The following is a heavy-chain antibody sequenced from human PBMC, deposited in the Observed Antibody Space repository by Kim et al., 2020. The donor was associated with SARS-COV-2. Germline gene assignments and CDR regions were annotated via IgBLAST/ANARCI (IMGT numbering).Heavy chain of an antibody. CDR3: ARDGALTIFGVVIKYYYYGMDV. J-gene: IGHJ6*02. V-gene: IGHV3-64*01. CDR1: GFTFSSYA. Sequence: GGSLRLSCAASGFTFSSYAMHWVRQAPGKGLEYVSVISSNGGSTYYANSVKGRFTISRDNSKNTLYLQMGSLRAEDMAVYYCARDGALTIFGVVIKYYYYGMDVCGQGTTLTVSS. D-gene: IGHD3-3*01. CDR2: ISSNGGST.